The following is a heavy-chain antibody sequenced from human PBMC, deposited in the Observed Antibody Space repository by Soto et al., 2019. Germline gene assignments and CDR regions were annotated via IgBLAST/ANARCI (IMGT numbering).Heavy chain of an antibody. V-gene: IGHV3-23*01. Sequence: EVQLLESGGGLVQPGGSLRLSCAASGFTFSSYAMSWVRQAPGKGLEWVSAISGSGGSTYYADSVKGRFTISRDNSKNTLYLQMNSVRAEDTAVYYCAKVHHSSGCVQHWGQGTLVTVSS. CDR3: AKVHHSSGCVQH. J-gene: IGHJ1*01. D-gene: IGHD6-19*01. CDR2: ISGSGGST. CDR1: GFTFSSYA.